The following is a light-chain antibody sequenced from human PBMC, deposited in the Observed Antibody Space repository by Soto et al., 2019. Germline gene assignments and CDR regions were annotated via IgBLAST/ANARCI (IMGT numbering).Light chain of an antibody. V-gene: IGKV3-20*01. CDR2: GAS. CDR1: QSVSSTY. J-gene: IGKJ2*01. Sequence: EIVLTQSPGTLSLSPGERATLSCRASQSVSSTYFAWYQQKPGQSPRLLIYGASSRATGIPDRFSGSGSGTDFTLTISRLEPEDFAVYYCQHYGGSPAYTFGQGTKLEI. CDR3: QHYGGSPAYT.